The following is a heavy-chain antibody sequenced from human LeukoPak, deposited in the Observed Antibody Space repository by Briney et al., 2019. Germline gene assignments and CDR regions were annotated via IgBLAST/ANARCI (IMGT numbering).Heavy chain of an antibody. V-gene: IGHV4-59*08. CDR2: IYYSGST. CDR1: GGSISSYY. CDR3: ARHVVGSGWSYYYGMDA. Sequence: SETLSLTCTVSGGSISSYYWSWIRQPPGKGLEWIGYIYYSGSTNYNPSLKSRVTISVDTSKNQFSLKLSSVTTADTAVYYCARHVVGSGWSYYYGMDAWGQGTTVTVSS. J-gene: IGHJ6*02. D-gene: IGHD6-19*01.